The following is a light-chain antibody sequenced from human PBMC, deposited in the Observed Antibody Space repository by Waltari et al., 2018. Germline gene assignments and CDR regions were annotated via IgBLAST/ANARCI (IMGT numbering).Light chain of an antibody. CDR3: CSYAGSSTFV. CDR2: DVN. J-gene: IGLJ2*01. V-gene: IGLV2-23*02. CDR1: SSDVGSYTL. Sequence: QSALTQPATVSGPPTQPITITCTGTSSDVGSYTLVSWYQQHPGRAPKLMIFDVNKRPPGISNRFSGSKSGNTASLTISGLQAEDEADYYCCSYAGSSTFVFGGGTKLTVL.